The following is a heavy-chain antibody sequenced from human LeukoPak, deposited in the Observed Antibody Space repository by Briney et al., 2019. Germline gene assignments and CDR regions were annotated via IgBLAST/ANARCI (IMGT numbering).Heavy chain of an antibody. J-gene: IGHJ4*02. CDR1: GFTFSSYG. D-gene: IGHD3-22*01. CDR3: ARGFYDSSGYFDY. CDR2: IRYDGSNK. Sequence: GGSLRLSCAASGFTFSSYGMHWVRQAPGKGLGWGAFIRYDGSNKYYAGSVKSGFTISRDNSKNTLYLQMNSLRAEDTAVYYCARGFYDSSGYFDYWGQGTLVTVSS. V-gene: IGHV3-30*02.